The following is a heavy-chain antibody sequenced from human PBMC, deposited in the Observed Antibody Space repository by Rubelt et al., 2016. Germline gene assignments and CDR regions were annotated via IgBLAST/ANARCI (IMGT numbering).Heavy chain of an antibody. CDR3: AREAYSGRYPLIDY. D-gene: IGHD1-26*01. CDR1: GYTFTTYG. J-gene: IGHJ4*02. Sequence: QVQLVQSGAEVKKPGASVKVSCKASGYTFTTYGINWVRQAPGQGLEGMGWISAYNGNTNHAQKLQGRVTMTTATSTSTAYMELRSLRSDDTAVYYCAREAYSGRYPLIDYWGQGTLVTVSS. CDR2: ISAYNGNT. V-gene: IGHV1-18*01.